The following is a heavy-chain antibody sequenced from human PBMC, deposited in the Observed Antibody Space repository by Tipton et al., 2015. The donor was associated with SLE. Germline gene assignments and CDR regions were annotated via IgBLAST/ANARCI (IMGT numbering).Heavy chain of an antibody. J-gene: IGHJ5*02. CDR2: IYYSGTT. CDR1: GGSVSSGSYY. CDR3: ARVTRGGASRAWFDP. D-gene: IGHD4-11*01. V-gene: IGHV4-39*07. Sequence: GLVKPSETLSLTCTVSGGSVSSGSYYWGWIRQPPGKGLEWIGSIYYSGTTYYNPALKSRVTISVDTSKNQFSLKLSSVTAADTAVYYCARVTRGGASRAWFDPWGQGTLVTVSS.